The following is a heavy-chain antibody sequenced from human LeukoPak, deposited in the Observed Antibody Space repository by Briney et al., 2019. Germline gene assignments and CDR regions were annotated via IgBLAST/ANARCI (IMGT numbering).Heavy chain of an antibody. V-gene: IGHV3-7*01. CDR1: GFTFSSYW. CDR3: ARDQSYYYDSSDRWFDP. J-gene: IGHJ5*02. CDR2: IKQDGSEK. Sequence: GGSLRLSCAASGFTFSSYWMSWVRQAPGKGLERVANIKQDGSEKYYVDSVKGRFTISRDNAKNSLYLQMNSLRAEDTAVYYCARDQSYYYDSSDRWFDPWGQGTLVTVSS. D-gene: IGHD3-22*01.